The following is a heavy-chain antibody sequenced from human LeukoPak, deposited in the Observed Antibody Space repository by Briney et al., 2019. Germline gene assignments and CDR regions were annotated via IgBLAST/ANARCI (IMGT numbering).Heavy chain of an antibody. Sequence: GGSLRLSCAASGFTFSYYGMHWVRQAPGKGLEWVAFIRYDGSKKYHADSVKGRFTISRDNSKNTLYLQMNSLRAEDTAVYYCARAGYYYDSSGYYQSDYWGQGTLVIVSS. V-gene: IGHV3-30*02. CDR1: GFTFSYYG. CDR2: IRYDGSKK. J-gene: IGHJ4*02. CDR3: ARAGYYYDSSGYYQSDY. D-gene: IGHD3-22*01.